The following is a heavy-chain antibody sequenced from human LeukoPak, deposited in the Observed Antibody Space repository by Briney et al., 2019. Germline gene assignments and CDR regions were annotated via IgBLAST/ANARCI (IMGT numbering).Heavy chain of an antibody. CDR2: ISYDGSNK. D-gene: IGHD3-22*01. Sequence: QPGRSLRLSCAASGFTFSSYGMHWVRQAPGKGLEWVAVISYDGSNKYYADSVKGRFTISRDNSKNTLYLQMNSLRTEDTAIYYVAKEDVVVITIRYFQNWGKGTWSPSPQ. J-gene: IGHJ1*01. CDR1: GFTFSSYG. V-gene: IGHV3-30*18. CDR3: AKEDVVVITIRYFQN.